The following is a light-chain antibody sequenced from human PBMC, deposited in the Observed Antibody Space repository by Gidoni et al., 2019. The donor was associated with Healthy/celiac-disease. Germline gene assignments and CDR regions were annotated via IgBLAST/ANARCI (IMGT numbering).Light chain of an antibody. CDR1: QSISSL. CDR2: DAS. V-gene: IGKV1-5*01. J-gene: IGKJ1*01. Sequence: DIQMTQSPSTLSASVGDRVTITCRASQSISSLLAWYQQKPGKAPKLLIYDASSLESGVPSRFSGSGSGTEFTLTISSLQPDDFATYYCQQYNSYLKTFGQXTKVEIK. CDR3: QQYNSYLKT.